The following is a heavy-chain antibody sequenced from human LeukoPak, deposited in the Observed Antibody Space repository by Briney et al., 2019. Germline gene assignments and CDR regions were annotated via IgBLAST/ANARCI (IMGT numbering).Heavy chain of an antibody. CDR1: GFTFSSYA. Sequence: PGGSLRLSWAASGFTFSSYAMSWVRQAPGKGLEWVSAISGSGGSTYYADSVKGRFTISRDNSKNTLYLQMNSLRAEDTAVYYCAKDVSDILTGRAGYYYYGMDVWGQGTTVTVSS. CDR3: AKDVSDILTGRAGYYYYGMDV. V-gene: IGHV3-23*01. J-gene: IGHJ6*02. CDR2: ISGSGGST. D-gene: IGHD3-9*01.